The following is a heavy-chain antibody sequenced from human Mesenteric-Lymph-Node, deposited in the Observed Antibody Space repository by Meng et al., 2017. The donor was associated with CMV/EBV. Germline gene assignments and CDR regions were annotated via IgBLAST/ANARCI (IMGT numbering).Heavy chain of an antibody. D-gene: IGHD2-15*01. CDR1: GYTFTGYY. CDR2: INPNNDAT. CDR3: ARGWPVDKPFYYYGMDV. J-gene: IGHJ6*02. Sequence: ALVKVSCKASGYTFTGYYLHWVRQAPGQGLEWMGWINPNNDATNYAQNFQGKITMTRVTSTSTAYMELTNLKSDDTALYFCARGWPVDKPFYYYGMDVWGQGTTVTVSS. V-gene: IGHV1-2*02.